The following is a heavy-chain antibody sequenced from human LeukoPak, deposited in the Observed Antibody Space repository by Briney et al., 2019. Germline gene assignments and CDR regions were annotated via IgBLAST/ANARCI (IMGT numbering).Heavy chain of an antibody. CDR2: IYHSGST. Sequence: SQTLSLTCTVSGGSISSGGYYWSWIRQPPGKGLEWIGYIYHSGSTYYNPSLKSRVTISVDRSKNQFSLKLSSVTAADTAVYYCARDTPPIYYFDYWGQGTLVTVSS. J-gene: IGHJ4*02. D-gene: IGHD2-15*01. CDR1: GGSISSGGYY. CDR3: ARDTPPIYYFDY. V-gene: IGHV4-30-2*01.